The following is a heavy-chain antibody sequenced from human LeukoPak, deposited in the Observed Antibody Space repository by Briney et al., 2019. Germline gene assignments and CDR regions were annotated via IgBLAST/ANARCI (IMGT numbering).Heavy chain of an antibody. Sequence: ASVKVSCKASGYTFTSYAMHWVRQAPGQRLEWMGWINAGNGNTKYSQEFQGRVTITRDTSASTAYMELSSLRSEDMAVYYCARVTSDSSGYYDYFDYWGQGTLVTVSS. CDR1: GYTFTSYA. D-gene: IGHD3-22*01. J-gene: IGHJ4*02. CDR3: ARVTSDSSGYYDYFDY. V-gene: IGHV1-3*03. CDR2: INAGNGNT.